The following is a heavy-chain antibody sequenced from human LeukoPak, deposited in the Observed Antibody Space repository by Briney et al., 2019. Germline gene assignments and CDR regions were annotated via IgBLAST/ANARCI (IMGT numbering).Heavy chain of an antibody. CDR3: ARGRGIAARREADY. V-gene: IGHV4-34*01. Sequence: SETLSLTCAVYGGSFSGYYWSWIRQPPGKGLEWIGEINHSGSTNYNPSLKSRVTISVDTSKNQFSLKLSSVTAADTAVYYCARGRGIAARREADYWGQGTMVTVSS. CDR1: GGSFSGYY. J-gene: IGHJ4*02. D-gene: IGHD6-6*01. CDR2: INHSGST.